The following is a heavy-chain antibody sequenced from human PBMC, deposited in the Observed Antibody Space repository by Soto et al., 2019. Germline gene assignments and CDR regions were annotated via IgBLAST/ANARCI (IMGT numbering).Heavy chain of an antibody. CDR2: ISGTTDNT. D-gene: IGHD3-16*02. Sequence: GGSLRLSCAASGFTFSSNAMSWVRQAPGKGLEWVSAISGTTDNTYYADSVKGRFTISRDNSKNTLYLQMNSLRAEDTAVYYCAKTGYYDYVWGSYRPFGYFDYWGQGTLVTVSS. J-gene: IGHJ4*02. CDR1: GFTFSSNA. V-gene: IGHV3-23*01. CDR3: AKTGYYDYVWGSYRPFGYFDY.